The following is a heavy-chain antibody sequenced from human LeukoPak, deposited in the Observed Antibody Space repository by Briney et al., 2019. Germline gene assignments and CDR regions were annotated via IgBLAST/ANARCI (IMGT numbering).Heavy chain of an antibody. D-gene: IGHD2-2*01. CDR1: GFTFSSYA. CDR2: ISHDGNDK. J-gene: IGHJ6*03. Sequence: PGGSLRLSCAASGFTFSSYAMHWVRQAPGKGLEWVAFISHDGNDKYFADSVRGRFTISRDISKNTLYLQMNSLRAEDTAVYYCARSSISPHYYLYYMDVWGKGTTVTVSS. CDR3: ARSSISPHYYLYYMDV. V-gene: IGHV3-30*01.